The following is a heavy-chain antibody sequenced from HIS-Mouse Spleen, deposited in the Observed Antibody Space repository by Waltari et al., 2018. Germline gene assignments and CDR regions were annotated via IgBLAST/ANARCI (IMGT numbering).Heavy chain of an antibody. CDR1: GYTFTGYY. J-gene: IGHJ3*02. D-gene: IGHD1-1*01. CDR3: ARDNPTGDAFDI. V-gene: IGHV1-2*02. Sequence: QVQLVQSGAEVKKPGASVKVSCKASGYTFTGYYMHWVRQAPGQGLEWMGWINPHSGGTNYQQKFQGRVTMTRDTSISTAYMELSRLRSDDTAVYYCARDNPTGDAFDIWGQGTMVTVSS. CDR2: INPHSGGT.